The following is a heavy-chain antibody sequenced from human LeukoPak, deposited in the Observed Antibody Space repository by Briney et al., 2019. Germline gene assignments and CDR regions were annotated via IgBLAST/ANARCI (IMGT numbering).Heavy chain of an antibody. V-gene: IGHV1-24*01. Sequence: AAVKVSCKVSGYTLTELSMHWVRQTPGKGLEWMGGFDPEDGETIYAQKFQGRVTMTEDTSTDAAYMELSSLRSEDTAVYYCATALIMITFGGVIVNRRADAFDIWGQGTMVTVSS. J-gene: IGHJ3*02. D-gene: IGHD3-16*02. CDR2: FDPEDGET. CDR3: ATALIMITFGGVIVNRRADAFDI. CDR1: GYTLTELS.